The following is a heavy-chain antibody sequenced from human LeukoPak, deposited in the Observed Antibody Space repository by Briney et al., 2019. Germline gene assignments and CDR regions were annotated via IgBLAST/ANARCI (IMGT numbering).Heavy chain of an antibody. CDR1: GYSISSGYY. Sequence: SETLSLTCTVSGYSISSGYYWGWIRQPPGKGLEWIGSIYHSGSTYYNPSLKSRVTISVDTSKNQFSLKLSSVTAADTAVYYCAREGFGGSGTAAYWGQGTLVTVSS. CDR2: IYHSGST. J-gene: IGHJ4*02. D-gene: IGHD3-10*01. CDR3: AREGFGGSGTAAY. V-gene: IGHV4-38-2*02.